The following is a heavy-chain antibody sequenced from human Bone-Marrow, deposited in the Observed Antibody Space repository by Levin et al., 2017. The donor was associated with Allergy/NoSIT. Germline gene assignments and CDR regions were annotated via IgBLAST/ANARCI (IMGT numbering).Heavy chain of an antibody. CDR2: ITGGTT. Sequence: GGSLRLSCAASGFTFSAYAMSWVRQAPGKGLEWVSTITGGTTLYADSVKGRFTISRDDSKNTLYLQMDSLRADDTALYYCAKFQGHPHSAWKFDYWGQGTLVTVSS. D-gene: IGHD6-19*01. CDR3: AKFQGHPHSAWKFDY. CDR1: GFTFSAYA. J-gene: IGHJ4*02. V-gene: IGHV3-23*01.